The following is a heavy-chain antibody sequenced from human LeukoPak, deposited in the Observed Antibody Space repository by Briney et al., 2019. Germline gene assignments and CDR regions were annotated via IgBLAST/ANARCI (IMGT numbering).Heavy chain of an antibody. Sequence: GGSLRLSCAASGFTFGSYEMNWVRQAPGKGLEWISYISSSGTTMYYADSVKGRFTISRDNAKNSLYLQMNSLRAEDTAVYYCARVLPVVPATSFDNWGQGTPVTVSS. CDR2: ISSSGTTM. V-gene: IGHV3-48*03. D-gene: IGHD2-2*01. J-gene: IGHJ4*02. CDR3: ARVLPVVPATSFDN. CDR1: GFTFGSYE.